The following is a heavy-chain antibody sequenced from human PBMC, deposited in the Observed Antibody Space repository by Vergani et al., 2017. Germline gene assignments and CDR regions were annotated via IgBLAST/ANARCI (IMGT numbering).Heavy chain of an antibody. CDR1: GFTFGDYY. V-gene: IGHV3-7*03. CDR3: ADLYGDDGFSPF. D-gene: IGHD2-21*01. J-gene: IGHJ4*02. CDR2: IKRDGTET. Sequence: EVHLEESGGGLVQPGGSLRLSCAASGFTFGDYYMAWIRLAPGKGLDWVASIKRDGTETFYVDSVKGRFTISRDDSKNTVYLQINSLRAEDTAVYYCADLYGDDGFSPFWGQGTMVTVSS.